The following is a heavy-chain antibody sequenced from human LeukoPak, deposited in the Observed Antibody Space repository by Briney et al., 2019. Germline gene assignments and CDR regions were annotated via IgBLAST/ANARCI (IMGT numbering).Heavy chain of an antibody. V-gene: IGHV3-53*01. J-gene: IGHJ4*02. D-gene: IGHD6-19*01. CDR2: IYSAGST. CDR3: ARSRYSSGRGAFEY. Sequence: GGSLRLSCTVSGFTVSSNSMSWVRQAPGKGLEWVSFIYSAGSTHYSDSVKGRFTISIDNSKNTLYLQMNSLRAEDTAVYYCARSRYSSGRGAFEYWGQGTLVTVSS. CDR1: GFTVSSNS.